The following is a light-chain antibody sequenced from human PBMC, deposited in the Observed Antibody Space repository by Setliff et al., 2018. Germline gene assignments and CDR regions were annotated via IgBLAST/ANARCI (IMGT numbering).Light chain of an antibody. CDR2: DVS. J-gene: IGLJ1*01. V-gene: IGLV2-14*01. CDR3: YSYTASTSYV. CDR1: TGDIGTYNY. Sequence: QSALTQPASVSGSPGQSITISCSGTTGDIGTYNYVSWYQQYPGKAPKLVIYDVSNRPSGVSNRFSGSKSGNTASLTISGLQAEDEADYYCYSYTASTSYVFGTGTKVTVL.